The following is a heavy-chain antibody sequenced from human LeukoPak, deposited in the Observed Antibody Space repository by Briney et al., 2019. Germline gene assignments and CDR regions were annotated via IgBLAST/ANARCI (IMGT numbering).Heavy chain of an antibody. J-gene: IGHJ4*02. CDR2: IYYSGST. D-gene: IGHD3-10*01. CDR3: ARHVGNSGSGSYLTYFDY. CDR1: GYAITTYY. Sequence: SETLSLTCTVSGYAITTYYWSWIRQPPGKGLEWIGHIYYSGSTHYNPSLKSRVTISVDTSKNQFSLKLSSVTAADTAVYYCARHVGNSGSGSYLTYFDYWGQGTLVTVSS. V-gene: IGHV4-59*08.